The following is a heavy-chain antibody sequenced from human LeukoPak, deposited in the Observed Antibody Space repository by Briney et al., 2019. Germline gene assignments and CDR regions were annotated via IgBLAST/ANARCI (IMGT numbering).Heavy chain of an antibody. Sequence: SETLSLTCTVSGGSISSYYWSWIRQPPGKGLEWIGYIYYSGSTNYNPSLKSRVTISVDTSKNRFSLKLSSVTAADTAVYYCARGIVVVPAAEGHWFDPWGQGTLVTVSS. CDR2: IYYSGST. CDR1: GGSISSYY. CDR3: ARGIVVVPAAEGHWFDP. J-gene: IGHJ5*02. D-gene: IGHD2-2*01. V-gene: IGHV4-59*08.